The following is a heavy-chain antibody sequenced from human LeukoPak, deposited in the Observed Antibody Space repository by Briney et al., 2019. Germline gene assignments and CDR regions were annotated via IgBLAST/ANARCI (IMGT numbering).Heavy chain of an antibody. CDR1: GYTFTSYG. J-gene: IGHJ5*02. CDR2: ISAYNGNT. Sequence: ASMKVSCKASGYTFTSYGISWVRQAPGQGLEWMGWISAYNGNTNYAQKLQGRVTMTTDTSTSTAYMELRSLRSDDTAVYYCASSGYDLNWFDPWGQGTLVTVSS. D-gene: IGHD5-12*01. CDR3: ASSGYDLNWFDP. V-gene: IGHV1-18*01.